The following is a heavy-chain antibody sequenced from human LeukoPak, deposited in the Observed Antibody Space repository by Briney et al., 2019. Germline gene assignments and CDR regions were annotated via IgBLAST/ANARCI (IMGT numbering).Heavy chain of an antibody. V-gene: IGHV4-31*03. CDR1: GGSISSGGYY. Sequence: PSQTLSLTCTVSGGSISSGGYYWSWIRQHPGKGLEWIGEINHSGSTNYNPSLKSRVTISVDTSKNQFSLKLSSVTAADTAVYYCARQLRSYPGVSPFDYWGQGTLVTVSS. CDR3: ARQLRSYPGVSPFDY. CDR2: INHSGST. D-gene: IGHD1-7*01. J-gene: IGHJ4*02.